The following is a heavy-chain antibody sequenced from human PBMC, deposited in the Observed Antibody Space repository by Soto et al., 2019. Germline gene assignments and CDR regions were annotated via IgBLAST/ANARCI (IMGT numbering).Heavy chain of an antibody. D-gene: IGHD3-3*01. Sequence: GGSLRLSCAASGFIFRDFYMSWIRQVPGKGLEWLSKISSSSSSTDYADSVKGRFTISRDNAKNSLYLQMSSLRAEDTAVYYCARERGGGSIFGGQYGKDVLGQRTTVTGS. CDR1: GFIFRDFY. CDR3: ARERGGGSIFGGQYGKDV. CDR2: ISSSSSST. V-gene: IGHV3-11*06. J-gene: IGHJ6*02.